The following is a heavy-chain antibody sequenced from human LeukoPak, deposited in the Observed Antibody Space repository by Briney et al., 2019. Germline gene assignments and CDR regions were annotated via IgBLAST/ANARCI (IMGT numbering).Heavy chain of an antibody. Sequence: SETLSLTCTVSGGSISSGSYYWSWIRQPAGKGLEWIGRIYTSGSTNYNPSLKSRVTISVDTSKNQFSLKLSSVTAADTAVYYCTRGSIAYYYMDVWGKGTTVTISS. CDR3: TRGSIAYYYMDV. V-gene: IGHV4-61*02. CDR2: IYTSGST. CDR1: GGSISSGSYY. J-gene: IGHJ6*03. D-gene: IGHD3-22*01.